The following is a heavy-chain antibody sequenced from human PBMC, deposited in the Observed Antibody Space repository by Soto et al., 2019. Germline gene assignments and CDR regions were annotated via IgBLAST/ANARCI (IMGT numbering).Heavy chain of an antibody. V-gene: IGHV1-3*01. CDR2: INAGNGNT. Sequence: SVKVSWKASGYTFTSYAMHCVRQAPEQRLEWMGWINAGNGNTKYSQKFQGRVTITRDTSASTAYMELSSLRSEDTAVYYCARELVAAAGPNWYFDLWGRGTLVTVSS. D-gene: IGHD6-13*01. J-gene: IGHJ2*01. CDR3: ARELVAAAGPNWYFDL. CDR1: GYTFTSYA.